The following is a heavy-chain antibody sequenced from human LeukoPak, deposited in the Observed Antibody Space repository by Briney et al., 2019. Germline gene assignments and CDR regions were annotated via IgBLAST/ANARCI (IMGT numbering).Heavy chain of an antibody. J-gene: IGHJ4*02. V-gene: IGHV4-61*01. CDR2: IYYSGST. Sequence: SETLSLTCTVSGGSVSSGSYYWSWIRQPPGKGLEWIGYIYYSGSTNYNPSLKSRVTISVDTSKNQFSLKLSPVTPADTAVYYCASYSYYYDSSGYFDYWGQGTLVTVSS. D-gene: IGHD3-22*01. CDR3: ASYSYYYDSSGYFDY. CDR1: GGSVSSGSYY.